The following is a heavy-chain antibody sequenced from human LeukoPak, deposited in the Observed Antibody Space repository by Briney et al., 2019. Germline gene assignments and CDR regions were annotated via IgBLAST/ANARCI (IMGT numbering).Heavy chain of an antibody. D-gene: IGHD1-1*01. V-gene: IGHV1-69*05. J-gene: IGHJ4*02. CDR2: IIPIFGTA. CDR3: ARSSRGWNDVDY. CDR1: GGTFSSYA. Sequence: SVKVSCKASGGTFSSYAISWVRQAPGQGLEWMGRIIPIFGTANYAQKFQGRVTITTDESTSTAYMGLSSLRSEDTAVYYCARSSRGWNDVDYWGQGTLVTVSS.